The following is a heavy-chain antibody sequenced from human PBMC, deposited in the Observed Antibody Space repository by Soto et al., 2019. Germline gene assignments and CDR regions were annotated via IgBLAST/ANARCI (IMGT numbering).Heavy chain of an antibody. Sequence: EVQLLESGGGLVQPGGSLRLSCAASGFTFSSYAMSWVRQAPGKGLEWVSAISGSGGSTYYADSVKGRFTISRDNSKNTLYLQMNSLRAEDTAVYYCAKDHWEFYDILTGQGGIDYWGQGTLVTVSS. CDR3: AKDHWEFYDILTGQGGIDY. CDR1: GFTFSSYA. CDR2: ISGSGGST. J-gene: IGHJ4*02. D-gene: IGHD3-9*01. V-gene: IGHV3-23*01.